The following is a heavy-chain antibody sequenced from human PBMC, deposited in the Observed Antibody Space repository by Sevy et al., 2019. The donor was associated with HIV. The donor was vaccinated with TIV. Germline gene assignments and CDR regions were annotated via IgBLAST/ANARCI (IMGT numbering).Heavy chain of an antibody. Sequence: GESLKISCQGSGYSFTSHWIGWVRHMPGKGLEWMGIIYPEDSETRYSPSFQGQVTFSADQSISTAYLQWSSLKASDTAMYYCATSRSGYFDSSGYYIYWGQGTLVTVS. CDR2: IYPEDSET. J-gene: IGHJ4*02. CDR3: ATSRSGYFDSSGYYIY. V-gene: IGHV5-51*01. CDR1: GYSFTSHW. D-gene: IGHD3-22*01.